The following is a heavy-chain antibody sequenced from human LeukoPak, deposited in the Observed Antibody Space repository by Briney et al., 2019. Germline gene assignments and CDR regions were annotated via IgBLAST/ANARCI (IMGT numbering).Heavy chain of an antibody. J-gene: IGHJ6*02. CDR1: GGTFSSYA. CDR2: ISAYNGNT. CDR3: ATDDCSSTSCRYYYYYGMDV. Sequence: ASVKVSCKASGGTFSSYAICWVRQAPGQGLEWMGWISAYNGNTNYAQKLQGRVTMTTDTSTSTAYMELRSLRSDDTAVYYCATDDCSSTSCRYYYYYGMDVWGQGTTVTVSS. V-gene: IGHV1-18*01. D-gene: IGHD2-2*01.